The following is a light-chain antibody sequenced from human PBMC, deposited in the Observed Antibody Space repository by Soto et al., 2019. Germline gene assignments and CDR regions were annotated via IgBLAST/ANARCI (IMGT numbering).Light chain of an antibody. CDR3: QQYGSYPFT. V-gene: IGKV3-20*01. J-gene: IGKJ4*01. CDR1: QTVSGSY. Sequence: EIVLTQSPGTLSSSAGERATLSCGASQTVSGSYLAWYQQKPGQAPSLLIHGATNRATGIPDRFSGSRSGTDFSLTISSLEPEDSAVYYCQQYGSYPFTFGGGTKVEIK. CDR2: GAT.